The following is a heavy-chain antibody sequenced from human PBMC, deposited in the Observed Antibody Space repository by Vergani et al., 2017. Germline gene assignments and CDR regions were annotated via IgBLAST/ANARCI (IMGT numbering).Heavy chain of an antibody. Sequence: QVQLQVSGPGLVKPSETLSLTCAVSGDSISSGYYWGWIRQPPGKGLEWIGSIYHSGSTYYNPSLKSRVTISVDTSKNQFSLKLSSVTAADTAVYYCARHDCSSTSCYAVTMVRFHNWFDPWGQGTLVTVSS. CDR2: IYHSGST. CDR1: GDSISSGYY. V-gene: IGHV4-38-2*01. D-gene: IGHD2-2*01. CDR3: ARHDCSSTSCYAVTMVRFHNWFDP. J-gene: IGHJ5*02.